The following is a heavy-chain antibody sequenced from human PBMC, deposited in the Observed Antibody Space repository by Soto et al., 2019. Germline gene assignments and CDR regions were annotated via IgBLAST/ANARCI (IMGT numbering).Heavy chain of an antibody. V-gene: IGHV3-15*01. D-gene: IGHD5-12*01. CDR2: IKSKTDGGTT. CDR1: GFTFSNAW. Sequence: EVQLVESGGGLVQPGGSLRLSCAASGFTFSNAWMSWVRQAPGKGLEWVGRIKSKTDGGTTDYAAPVKGRFTISRDDSKNTLYLQMNSLKTEDTAVYYCTTDLGGWDYPFDYWGQGTLVTVSS. J-gene: IGHJ4*02. CDR3: TTDLGGWDYPFDY.